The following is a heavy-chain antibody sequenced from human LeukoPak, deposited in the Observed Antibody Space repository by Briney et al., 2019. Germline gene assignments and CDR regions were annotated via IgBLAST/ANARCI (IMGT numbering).Heavy chain of an antibody. CDR3: AKAPRDGPFDY. J-gene: IGHJ4*02. CDR1: GFTFSNYA. CDR2: ISYDGNKK. V-gene: IGHV3-30-3*01. Sequence: GGSLRLSCAASGFTFSNYAMHWARQAPGKGLDWVAFISYDGNKKYYADSVKGRFTISRDNSKNTLYLQMNSLRAEDTAVYYCAKAPRDGPFDYWGQGTLVTVSS.